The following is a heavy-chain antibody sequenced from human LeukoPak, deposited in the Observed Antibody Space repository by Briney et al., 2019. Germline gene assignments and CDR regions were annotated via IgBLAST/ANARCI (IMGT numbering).Heavy chain of an antibody. J-gene: IGHJ4*02. CDR3: VKRPEVGGTTGKYFDH. D-gene: IGHD1-26*01. Sequence: GGSLRLSCAASGFTFSTYSMNWVRQAPGKGLEWVSSISSSSSYIYYADSVKGRFTISRDNAKNSLYLQMNSLRADDTAVYYCVKRPEVGGTTGKYFDHWGQGTPVTVSA. CDR1: GFTFSTYS. CDR2: ISSSSSYI. V-gene: IGHV3-21*04.